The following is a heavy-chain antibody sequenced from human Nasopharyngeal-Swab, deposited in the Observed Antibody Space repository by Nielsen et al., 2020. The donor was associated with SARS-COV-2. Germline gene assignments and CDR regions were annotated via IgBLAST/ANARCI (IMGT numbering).Heavy chain of an antibody. D-gene: IGHD1-26*01. CDR2: IFPGHSDT. CDR1: GYRFTDYW. CDR3: AIGAAVGTLFHGMDV. V-gene: IGHV5-51*01. Sequence: GESLKISCATSGYRFTDYWIAWVRQAPGKGLECMGTIFPGHSDTRYSPSFEGRVTISVDQSITTAYLHWTSLKASDTAKYYCAIGAAVGTLFHGMDVWGQGTMVTVSS. J-gene: IGHJ6*02.